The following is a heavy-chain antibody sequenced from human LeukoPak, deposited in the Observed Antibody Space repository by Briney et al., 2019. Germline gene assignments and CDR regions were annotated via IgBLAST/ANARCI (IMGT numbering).Heavy chain of an antibody. CDR3: ARSTMIVVVITWSYFDY. J-gene: IGHJ4*02. D-gene: IGHD3-22*01. V-gene: IGHV4-34*01. CDR1: GGSFSGYY. Sequence: SETLSLTCAVYGGSFSGYYWSWIRQPPGKGLEWVGEINHSGSTNYNPSLKSRVTISVDTSKNQFSLKLSSVTAADTGVYYCARSTMIVVVITWSYFDYWGQGTLVTVSS. CDR2: INHSGST.